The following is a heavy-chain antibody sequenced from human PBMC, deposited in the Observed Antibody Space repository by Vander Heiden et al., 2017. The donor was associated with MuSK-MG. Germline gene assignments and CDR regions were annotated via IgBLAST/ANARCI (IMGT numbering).Heavy chain of an antibody. D-gene: IGHD3-3*01. J-gene: IGHJ4*02. CDR2: ISWNSGDV. V-gene: IGHV3-9*01. CDR1: GFTFDDYA. CDR3: AKDTDELDFWSGYYSHFDH. Sequence: DVQLVESGGGLVQPGRSLRLSCAGSGFTFDDYAMHWVRQAPGRGLEWVAGISWNSGDVGYAGSVKGRFTISRDNAKNSLYLQMNSLRSEASALYFCAKDTDELDFWSGYYSHFDHWGQGALVTVSS.